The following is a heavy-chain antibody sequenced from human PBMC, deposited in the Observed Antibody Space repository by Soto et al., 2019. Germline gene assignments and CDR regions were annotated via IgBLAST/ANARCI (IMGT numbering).Heavy chain of an antibody. Sequence: TLSLTCTVSGGSISRGDYYWRWIRQPPGKGLEWIGYIYYSGSTYYNPSLKSRVTISVDTSKNQFSLKLSSVTAADTAVYYCARSPRYDSSGYYHHVGHDYWGQGTLVTVSS. J-gene: IGHJ4*02. CDR1: GGSISRGDYY. D-gene: IGHD3-22*01. CDR2: IYYSGST. V-gene: IGHV4-30-4*01. CDR3: ARSPRYDSSGYYHHVGHDY.